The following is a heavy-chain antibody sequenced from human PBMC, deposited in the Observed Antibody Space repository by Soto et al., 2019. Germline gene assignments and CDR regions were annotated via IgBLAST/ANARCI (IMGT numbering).Heavy chain of an antibody. Sequence: QSGGSLRLSCAASGFTFSNYWMSWVRQAPGKGLEWVANIKEDGSERNYVDSVKGRFTISRDNAENSLYLQKNSLRAEDTAVYYCASARHIGPWGQGTLVTVSS. CDR1: GFTFSNYW. D-gene: IGHD2-21*01. CDR2: IKEDGSER. CDR3: ASARHIGP. J-gene: IGHJ5*02. V-gene: IGHV3-7*01.